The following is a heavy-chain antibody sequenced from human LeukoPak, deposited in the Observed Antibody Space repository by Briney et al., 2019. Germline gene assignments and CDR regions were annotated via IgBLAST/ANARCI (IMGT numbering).Heavy chain of an antibody. J-gene: IGHJ4*02. CDR3: AKGDVLPSYPTFDY. D-gene: IGHD3-9*01. CDR1: GFTFSSYA. V-gene: IGHV3-23*01. Sequence: GGSLRLSCAASGFTFSSYALSWVRQAPGKGLEWVSVISASGGTTYYADSMKGRFTISRDTSKDTVYLQMHSLRAEDTAVYYCAKGDVLPSYPTFDYWGQGTLVTVSS. CDR2: ISASGGTT.